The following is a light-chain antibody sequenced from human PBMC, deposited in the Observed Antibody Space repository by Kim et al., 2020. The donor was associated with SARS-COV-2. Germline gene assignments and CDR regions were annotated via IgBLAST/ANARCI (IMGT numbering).Light chain of an antibody. CDR3: LQYNDYPRT. CDR2: VAS. J-gene: IGKJ1*01. CDR1: QGISNY. V-gene: IGKV1-17*03. Sequence: DIQMTQSPSAMSASVGDRVSITCRASQGISNYLAWFQQKPGKVPKRLIYVASNLQSGVPSRFSGSGSGTEFTLTISSLQPEDFAIYSCLQYNDYPRTFGQRTKVDIK.